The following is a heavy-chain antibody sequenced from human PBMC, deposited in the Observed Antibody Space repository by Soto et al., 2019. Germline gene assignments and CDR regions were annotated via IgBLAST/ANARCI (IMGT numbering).Heavy chain of an antibody. D-gene: IGHD2-15*01. V-gene: IGHV3-23*01. CDR3: AKDKGASGGSVFEY. J-gene: IGHJ4*02. CDR1: GFTFSKYA. CDR2: ISGSGGDT. Sequence: EVQLLESGGGLVQPGGSLRLSCAASGFTFSKYAMSWVRQAPGKGLEWVSAISGSGGDTFYPDSVKGRFTISRDQFKNTLYLQMNSLRAEDTAKYYCAKDKGASGGSVFEYWGQGTLVTVSS.